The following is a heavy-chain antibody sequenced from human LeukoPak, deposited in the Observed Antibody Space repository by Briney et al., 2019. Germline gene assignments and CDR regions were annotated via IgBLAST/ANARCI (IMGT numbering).Heavy chain of an antibody. CDR3: ARLSSGWYDDFDI. J-gene: IGHJ3*02. CDR2: INPNSGGT. V-gene: IGHV1-2*06. Sequence: ASVKVSCKASGYTFTAYDMHWVRQAPGQGLEWMGRINPNSGGTNYAQRFQGRVTMTRDTSISTAYMEMRRLKSDDTAVYYCARLSSGWYDDFDIWGQGTMVTVSS. D-gene: IGHD6-19*01. CDR1: GYTFTAYD.